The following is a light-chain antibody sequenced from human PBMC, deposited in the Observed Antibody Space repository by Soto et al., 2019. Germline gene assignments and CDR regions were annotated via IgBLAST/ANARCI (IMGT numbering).Light chain of an antibody. CDR2: GAS. J-gene: IGKJ1*01. Sequence: EIVMTQSPATLSVSPGERATLSCRASQSVSSNLAWYQQKPGQAPRLLIYGASTRATGIPAGLSGSGSGTDFTLTITRLEPEDFAVYYCQHYGYSLWTFGQGTKVDI. CDR1: QSVSSN. V-gene: IGKV3-15*01. CDR3: QHYGYSLWT.